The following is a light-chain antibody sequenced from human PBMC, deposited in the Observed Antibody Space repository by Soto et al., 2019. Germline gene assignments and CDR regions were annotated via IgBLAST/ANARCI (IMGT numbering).Light chain of an antibody. CDR1: QGISSY. V-gene: IGKV1-9*01. CDR2: AAS. J-gene: IGKJ5*01. CDR3: QQYDNLIT. Sequence: DIQLNQSPSFLSASVGDRVTITCRASQGISSYLAWYQQKPGKAPKLLIYAASSLQSGVPSRFSGSGSGTEFTLTISSLQPEDIATYYCQQYDNLITFGQGTLLEI.